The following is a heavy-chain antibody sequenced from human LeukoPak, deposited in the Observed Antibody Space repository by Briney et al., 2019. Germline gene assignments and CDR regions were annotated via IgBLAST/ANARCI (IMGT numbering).Heavy chain of an antibody. CDR1: GFTFGDYA. Sequence: GGSLRLSCTASGFTFGDYAVSWVRRAPGRGLEWVGLIRRRAFGETADYAASVKGRFTISRDDSKSVAYLQMNSLKTEDTAVYYCTREGAAAAYGMDVWGQGTTVTVSS. CDR3: TREGAAAAYGMDV. D-gene: IGHD6-13*01. CDR2: IRRRAFGETA. J-gene: IGHJ6*02. V-gene: IGHV3-49*04.